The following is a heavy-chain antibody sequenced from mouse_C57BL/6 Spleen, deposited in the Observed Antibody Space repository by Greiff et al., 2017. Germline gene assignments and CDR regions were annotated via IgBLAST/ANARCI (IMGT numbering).Heavy chain of an antibody. CDR1: GYTFTDYY. CDR2: INPNNGGT. CDR3: ARWDYYGSSSYWYFDV. J-gene: IGHJ1*03. Sequence: VQLQQSGPELVKPGASVKISCKASGYTFTDYYMNWVKQSHGKSLEWIGDINPNNGGTSYNQKFKGKATLTVEKSSSTAYMELRSLTAEDSAVYYCARWDYYGSSSYWYFDVWGTGTTVTVSS. D-gene: IGHD1-1*01. V-gene: IGHV1-26*01.